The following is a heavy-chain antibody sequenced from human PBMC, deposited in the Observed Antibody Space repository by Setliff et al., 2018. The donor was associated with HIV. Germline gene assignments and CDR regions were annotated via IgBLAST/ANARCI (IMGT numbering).Heavy chain of an antibody. D-gene: IGHD6-19*01. J-gene: IGHJ5*02. V-gene: IGHV3-11*04. CDR2: IGYSGTPI. CDR1: GFGFSGYF. Sequence: AGGSLRLSCAASGFGFSGYFMSWIRQTPRKGLEWISYIGYSGTPIYYADSVKGRFTISRDNAKNSLYLQMNSLRAEDTAVYYCARDPQQWLGPNWFDPWGQGTLVTVSS. CDR3: ARDPQQWLGPNWFDP.